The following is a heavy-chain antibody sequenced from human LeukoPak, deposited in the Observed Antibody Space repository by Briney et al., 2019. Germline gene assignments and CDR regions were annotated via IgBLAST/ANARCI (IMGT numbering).Heavy chain of an antibody. CDR2: ISWNSGSI. J-gene: IGHJ4*02. Sequence: PGGSLRLSCAASGFTFDDYAMHWVRQAPGKGLEWVSGISWNSGSIGYADSVKGRFTISRDNAKNSLYLQMNSLRAEDTALYYCAKTPDIVVVVAPFDYWGQGTLVTVSS. CDR3: AKTPDIVVVVAPFDY. CDR1: GFTFDDYA. D-gene: IGHD2-15*01. V-gene: IGHV3-9*01.